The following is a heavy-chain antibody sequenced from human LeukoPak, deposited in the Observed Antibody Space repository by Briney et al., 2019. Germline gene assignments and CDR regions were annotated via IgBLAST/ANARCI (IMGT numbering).Heavy chain of an antibody. V-gene: IGHV4-31*03. CDR2: IYYSGST. CDR3: ARDEGGKGWFDP. J-gene: IGHJ5*02. D-gene: IGHD4-23*01. CDR1: GGSISSGGYY. Sequence: PSQTLSLTCTVSGGSISSGGYYWSWIRQHPGKGLEWIGYIYYSGSTYYNPSLKSRVTISVDTSKNQFSLKLSSVTAADTAVYYCARDEGGKGWFDPWGQRTLVTVSS.